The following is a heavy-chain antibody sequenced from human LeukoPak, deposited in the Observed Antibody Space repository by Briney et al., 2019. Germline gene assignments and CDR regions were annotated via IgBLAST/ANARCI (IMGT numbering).Heavy chain of an antibody. CDR1: GFVFSNYG. CDR3: AKDSNSGYVSVGPDY. V-gene: IGHV3-30*02. CDR2: VRYDGSNE. D-gene: IGHD3-22*01. Sequence: GGSLRLSCPTSGFVFSNYGMHWVRQAPGKGLDWVAFVRYDGSNEYYADSVKGRFTISRDNSRNTLYLRMNSLRAEDTGVYSCAKDSNSGYVSVGPDYWGRGTLVTVSS. J-gene: IGHJ4*02.